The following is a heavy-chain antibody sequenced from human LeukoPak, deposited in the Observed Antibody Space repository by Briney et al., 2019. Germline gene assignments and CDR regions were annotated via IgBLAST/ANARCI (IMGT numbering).Heavy chain of an antibody. CDR1: GYTFTGYY. V-gene: IGHV1-2*04. CDR2: INPNSGGT. J-gene: IGHJ6*02. Sequence: ASVKVSCKASGYTFTGYYMHWVRQAPGQGLDWMGWINPNSGGTNYAQKFQGWVTMTRDTSISTAYMELSRLRSDDTAVYYCAREDIVVVPAAPGMDVWGQGTTVTVSS. CDR3: AREDIVVVPAAPGMDV. D-gene: IGHD2-2*01.